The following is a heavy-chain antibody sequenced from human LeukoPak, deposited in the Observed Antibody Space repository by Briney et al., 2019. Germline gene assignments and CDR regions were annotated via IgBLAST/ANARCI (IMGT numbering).Heavy chain of an antibody. Sequence: SQTLSLTCAVSGGSISSGGYSWSWIRQPPGKGLEWIGYIYYSGSTNYNPSLKSRVTISVDTSKNQFSLQLRSVTAADTAVYYCAREDPQTTVPEGMDVWGQGTTVTVSS. V-gene: IGHV4-30-4*07. CDR1: GGSISSGGYS. D-gene: IGHD4-17*01. CDR2: IYYSGST. J-gene: IGHJ6*02. CDR3: AREDPQTTVPEGMDV.